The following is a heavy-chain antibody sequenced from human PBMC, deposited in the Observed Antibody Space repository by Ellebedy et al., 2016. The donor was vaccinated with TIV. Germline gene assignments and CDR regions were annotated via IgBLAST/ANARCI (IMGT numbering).Heavy chain of an antibody. D-gene: IGHD1-1*01. Sequence: GGSLRLSXASSGFSISGYEMSWVRQAPGKGLEWVSSISYDSSHRYYAGSVRGRFTVSRDNAKDSLFLQMNSLRAEDTAVYYCARDSASLLRRSYNDYWGQGTLVTVSS. J-gene: IGHJ4*02. V-gene: IGHV3-21*01. CDR3: ARDSASLLRRSYNDY. CDR1: GFSISGYE. CDR2: ISYDSSHR.